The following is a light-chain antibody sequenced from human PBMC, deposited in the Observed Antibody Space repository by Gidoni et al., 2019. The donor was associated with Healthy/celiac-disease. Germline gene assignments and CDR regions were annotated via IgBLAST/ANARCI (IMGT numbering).Light chain of an antibody. CDR2: LGS. J-gene: IGKJ3*01. CDR3: IQALQPPRT. V-gene: IGKV2-28*01. Sequence: DIVMTQFPLSLPVTPGEPASISCRSSQSLLHSNGYYYLDWYLQKPGQSPQLLLYLGSNRASGVPHRFIGSGSGAAFLLQISKVVADDVVVFYCIQALQPPRTFGPGTKVDIK. CDR1: QSLLHSNGYYY.